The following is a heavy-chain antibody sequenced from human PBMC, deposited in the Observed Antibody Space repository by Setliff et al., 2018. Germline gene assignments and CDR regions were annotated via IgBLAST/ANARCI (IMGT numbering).Heavy chain of an antibody. CDR1: GYSISNDYF. V-gene: IGHV4-38-2*02. CDR3: AKHRSYFDY. Sequence: SETLSLTCTVSGYSISNDYFWGWIRQPPGXGLXWXGSXXXXXXXXXXXXXXXRXXXXXDTSKNQFSLNLSSVTAADTAVYYCAKHRSYFDYWGQGTLVTVST. J-gene: IGHJ4*02. CDR2: XXXXXXX.